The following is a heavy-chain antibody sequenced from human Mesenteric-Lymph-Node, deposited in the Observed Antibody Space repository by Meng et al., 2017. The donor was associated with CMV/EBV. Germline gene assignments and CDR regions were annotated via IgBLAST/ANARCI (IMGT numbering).Heavy chain of an antibody. J-gene: IGHJ4*02. V-gene: IGHV3-21*06. CDR2: ISSDPLM. Sequence: GGSLRLSCAASGFTFSSYSMNWVRLAPGKGLEWVASISSDPLMHYADSAKGRFTISRDNAKNSVYLQMNSLRAEDTAVYYCATRGYGDYHFDSWGQGTLVTVSS. CDR1: GFTFSSYS. CDR3: ATRGYGDYHFDS. D-gene: IGHD4-17*01.